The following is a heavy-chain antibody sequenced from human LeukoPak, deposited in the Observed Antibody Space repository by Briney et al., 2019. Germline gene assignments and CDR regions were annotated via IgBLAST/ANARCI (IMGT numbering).Heavy chain of an antibody. CDR2: IWYDGSNK. D-gene: IGHD3-22*01. CDR1: GFTFSSYG. Sequence: GGSLRLSCAASGFTFSSYGMHWVRQAPGKGLEWVALIWYDGSNKYYTDSVKGRLTMSRDNSKNTLFLQMNSLRAEDTAVYYCARAAYDSSGYLTLWGQGTLDTVSS. CDR3: ARAAYDSSGYLTL. J-gene: IGHJ4*02. V-gene: IGHV3-33*01.